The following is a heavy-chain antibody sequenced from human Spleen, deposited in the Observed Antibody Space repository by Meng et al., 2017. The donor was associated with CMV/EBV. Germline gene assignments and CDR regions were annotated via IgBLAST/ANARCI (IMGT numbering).Heavy chain of an antibody. CDR3: ARDDWLAARRAFDI. Sequence: SETLSLTCTVSGGSVSSGSYYWSWIRQPPGKGLEWIGYIYYSGSTNYNPSLKSRVTISIDTSKNQFSLKLSSVTAADTAVYYCARDDWLAARRAFDIWGQGIMVTVSS. CDR1: GGSVSSGSYY. V-gene: IGHV4-61*01. D-gene: IGHD6-6*01. J-gene: IGHJ3*02. CDR2: IYYSGST.